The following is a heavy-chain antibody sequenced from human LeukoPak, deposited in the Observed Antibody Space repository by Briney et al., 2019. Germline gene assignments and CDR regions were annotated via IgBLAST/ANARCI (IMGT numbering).Heavy chain of an antibody. Sequence: PGGSLRLSCAASGFTFSSYGMSWVRQAPGKGLEWVSAISGSGGSTYYADSVKGRFTISRDYAKNTLYLQMNSLRAEDTAVYYCARGGNVVFDYWGQGTLVTVSS. J-gene: IGHJ4*02. CDR2: ISGSGGST. D-gene: IGHD2-15*01. V-gene: IGHV3-23*01. CDR3: ARGGNVVFDY. CDR1: GFTFSSYG.